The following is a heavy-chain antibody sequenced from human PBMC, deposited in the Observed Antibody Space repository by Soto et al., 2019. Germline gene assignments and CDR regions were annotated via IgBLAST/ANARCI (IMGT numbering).Heavy chain of an antibody. J-gene: IGHJ4*02. V-gene: IGHV3-30-3*01. CDR1: GFTFSSYA. D-gene: IGHD2-15*01. CDR3: ARGGQLGYCSGGACYRMGY. CDR2: ISYDGSNK. Sequence: QVQLVESGGGVVQPGRSLRLSCAASGFTFSSYAVHWVRQAPGMGLEWVAVISYDGSNKYYADSVKGRFTISRDNSKNTLYLHMNRLRAEDTAVYYCARGGQLGYCSGGACYRMGYWGQGTLVTVSS.